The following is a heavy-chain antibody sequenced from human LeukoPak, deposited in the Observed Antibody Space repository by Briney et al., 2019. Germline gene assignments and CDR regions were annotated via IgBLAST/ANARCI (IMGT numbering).Heavy chain of an antibody. V-gene: IGHV3-53*01. CDR3: ARVRPETLWFGELWGAFDI. Sequence: PGGSLRLSCAASGFTVSSNYMSWVRQAPGKGLEWVSVIYSGGSTYYADSVKGRFTISRDNSKNTLYLQMNSLRAEDTAVYYCARVRPETLWFGELWGAFDIWGQGTMVTVSS. CDR1: GFTVSSNY. CDR2: IYSGGST. D-gene: IGHD3-10*01. J-gene: IGHJ3*02.